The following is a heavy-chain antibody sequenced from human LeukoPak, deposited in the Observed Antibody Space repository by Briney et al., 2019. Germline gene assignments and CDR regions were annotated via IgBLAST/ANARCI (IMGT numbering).Heavy chain of an antibody. CDR3: ANDQGELLTEYFQH. J-gene: IGHJ1*01. D-gene: IGHD1-26*01. V-gene: IGHV3-23*01. CDR2: ISGSGGST. Sequence: GRSLRLSCAASGFTFSSYAMSWVRQAPGKGLEWVSAISGSGGSTYYADSVKGRFTISRDNSKNTLYLQMNSLRAEDTAVYYCANDQGELLTEYFQHWGQGTLVTVSS. CDR1: GFTFSSYA.